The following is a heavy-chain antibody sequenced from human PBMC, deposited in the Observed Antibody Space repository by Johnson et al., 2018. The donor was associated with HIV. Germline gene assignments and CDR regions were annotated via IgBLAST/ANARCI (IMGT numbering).Heavy chain of an antibody. CDR3: AKDLFGGVIVVGAFDI. V-gene: IGHV3-30*04. Sequence: VLLFESGGGVVQPGRSLRLSCAASGFTFSYYSMHWVRQAPGKGLEWVALTSYDESDKFYADSVKGLFIISRDNPRNTLYLQMKSLRAEDTAVYYCAKDLFGGVIVVGAFDIWGQGAMVTVSS. CDR1: GFTFSYYS. J-gene: IGHJ3*02. CDR2: TSYDESDK. D-gene: IGHD3-22*01.